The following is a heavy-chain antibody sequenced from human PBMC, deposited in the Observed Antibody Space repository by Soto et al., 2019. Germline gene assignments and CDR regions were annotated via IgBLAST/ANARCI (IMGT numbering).Heavy chain of an antibody. CDR1: GGSIRSYY. J-gene: IGHJ4*02. Sequence: PSETLSLTCTVSGGSIRSYYWTWIRQPPGKGLEWLGYIFYSGSTFYNPSLKSRVTISIHTSKSQFSLQLTSVTAADTAVYYCARGAADTAMVDSWGQGTLVTVSS. CDR3: ARGAADTAMVDS. V-gene: IGHV4-59*01. D-gene: IGHD5-18*01. CDR2: IFYSGST.